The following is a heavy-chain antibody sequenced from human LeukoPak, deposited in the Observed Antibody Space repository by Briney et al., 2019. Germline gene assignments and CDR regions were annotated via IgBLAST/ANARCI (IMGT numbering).Heavy chain of an antibody. D-gene: IGHD5-12*01. CDR2: IIPIIGTA. J-gene: IGHJ3*02. CDR1: GGTFSSYA. CDR3: ARERGYSGYDAKNAFDI. V-gene: IGHV1-69*05. Sequence: ASVKVSCKASGGTFSSYAISWVRQAPGQGLEWMGGIIPIIGTANYAQKFQGRVTITTDESTSTAYMELSSLRSEDTAVYYCARERGYSGYDAKNAFDIWGQGTMVTVSS.